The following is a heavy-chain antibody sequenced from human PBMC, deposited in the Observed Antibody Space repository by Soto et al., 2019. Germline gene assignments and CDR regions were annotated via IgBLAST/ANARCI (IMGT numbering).Heavy chain of an antibody. J-gene: IGHJ6*03. V-gene: IGHV4-4*02. CDR1: SGSISSSNW. CDR3: ASHSYYYGSGSYQNYYMDV. Sequence: SETLSLTCAVSSGSISSSNWWSWVRQPPGKGLEWIGEIYHSGSTNYNPSLKSRVTISVDTSKNQFSLKLSSVTAADTAVYYCASHSYYYGSGSYQNYYMDVWGKGTTVTVSS. CDR2: IYHSGST. D-gene: IGHD3-10*01.